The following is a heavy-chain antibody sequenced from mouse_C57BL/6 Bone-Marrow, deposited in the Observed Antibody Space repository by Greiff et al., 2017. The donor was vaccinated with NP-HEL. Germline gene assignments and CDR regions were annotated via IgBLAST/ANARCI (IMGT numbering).Heavy chain of an antibody. J-gene: IGHJ4*01. CDR3: TTEGYDDYGTGYYYAMDY. CDR2: IDPENGDT. Sequence: EVQLQQSGAELVRPGASVKLSCTASGFNIKDDYMHWVKQRPEQGLEWIGWIDPENGDTEYASKFQGKATITADTSSNTAYLQLSSLTSEDTAVYYCTTEGYDDYGTGYYYAMDYWGQGTSVTVSS. D-gene: IGHD2-4*01. V-gene: IGHV14-4*01. CDR1: GFNIKDDY.